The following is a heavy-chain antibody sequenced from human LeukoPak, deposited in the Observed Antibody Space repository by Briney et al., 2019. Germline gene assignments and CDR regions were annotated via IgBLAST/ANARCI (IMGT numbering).Heavy chain of an antibody. CDR3: VVSRLRAAYDI. CDR2: MNQDGSEK. Sequence: GGSLRLSCAVSRLQFSNYWMGWIRQAPGKGLEWVANMNQDGSEKYYANSVKGRFTISRDNARSSLFLQLNSLRAEDTAVYSCVVSRLRAAYDIWGQGTVVLVSS. J-gene: IGHJ3*02. D-gene: IGHD2-21*02. CDR1: RLQFSNYW. V-gene: IGHV3-7*01.